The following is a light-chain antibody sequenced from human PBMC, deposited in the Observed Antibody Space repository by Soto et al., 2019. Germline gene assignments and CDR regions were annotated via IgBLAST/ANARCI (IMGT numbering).Light chain of an antibody. CDR3: QLWDCSTDHPV. V-gene: IGLV3-21*04. Sequence: SYELTQSPSVSVAPGKTASITCGANNIAAKSVHWYQQRQGQAPVVVIYYDSDRPSGIPERFSCSNSGNAATLTISMVEAGDEAESDYQLWDCSTDHPVFGGGTQLTVL. CDR2: YDS. J-gene: IGLJ7*01. CDR1: NIAAKS.